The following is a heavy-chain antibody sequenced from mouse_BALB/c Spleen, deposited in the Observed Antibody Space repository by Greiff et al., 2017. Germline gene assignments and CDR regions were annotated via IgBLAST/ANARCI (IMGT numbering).Heavy chain of an antibody. D-gene: IGHD2-4*01. Sequence: EVKLVESGGGLVQPGGSLKLSCAASGFTFSSYGMSWVRQTPDKRLELVATINSNGGSTYYPDSVKGRFTISRDNAKNTLYLQMSSLKSEDTAMYYCAREMIAARGCAYGGQGTRVTVSA. J-gene: IGHJ3*01. CDR1: GFTFSSYG. CDR2: INSNGGST. CDR3: AREMIAARGCAY. V-gene: IGHV5-6-3*01.